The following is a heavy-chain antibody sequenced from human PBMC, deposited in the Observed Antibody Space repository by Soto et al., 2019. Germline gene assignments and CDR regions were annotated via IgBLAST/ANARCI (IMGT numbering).Heavy chain of an antibody. D-gene: IGHD3-10*02. Sequence: EVQLLESWGGVAQPGGSLRVSCAASGFPFSDYAMSWVRQAPGKGLEWVSIITATDGSTYYADSVKGRFTISRDDAKNTLHLQMNSLRVEDTAVYYCVKGLYVWGVTGDYWGQGTLVTVSS. J-gene: IGHJ4*02. CDR1: GFPFSDYA. CDR3: VKGLYVWGVTGDY. CDR2: ITATDGST. V-gene: IGHV3-23*01.